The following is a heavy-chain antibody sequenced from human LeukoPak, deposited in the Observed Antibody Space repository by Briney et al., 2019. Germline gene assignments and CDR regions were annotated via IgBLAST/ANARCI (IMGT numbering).Heavy chain of an antibody. V-gene: IGHV3-7*01. CDR1: GFTFSTYW. D-gene: IGHD2-2*02. J-gene: IGHJ4*02. Sequence: GGSLRLSCAASGFTFSTYWMTWVRHAPGKWLQWVANMKRDGSEIYYAGSVKGRFTISRDNAKNSLYLQMNSLRAEDTAVYYCARYTEYYFDYWGQGTLVTVSS. CDR3: ARYTEYYFDY. CDR2: MKRDGSEI.